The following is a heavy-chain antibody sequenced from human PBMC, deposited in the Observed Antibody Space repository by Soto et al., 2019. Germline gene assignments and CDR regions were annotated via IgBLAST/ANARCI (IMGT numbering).Heavy chain of an antibody. V-gene: IGHV3-21*01. Sequence: GGSLRLSCAASGFTFSSYSMNWVRQAPGKGLEWVSSISSSSSYIYYADSVKGRFTISRDNAKNSLYLQMNSLRAEDTAVYYCARGYCSSTSCYVYTRGYFDYWGQGTLVTVSS. CDR3: ARGYCSSTSCYVYTRGYFDY. D-gene: IGHD2-2*01. CDR2: ISSSSSYI. CDR1: GFTFSSYS. J-gene: IGHJ4*02.